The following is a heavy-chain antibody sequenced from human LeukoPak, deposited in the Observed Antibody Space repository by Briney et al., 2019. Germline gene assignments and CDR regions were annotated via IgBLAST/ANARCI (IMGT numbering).Heavy chain of an antibody. J-gene: IGHJ4*02. D-gene: IGHD2-2*01. CDR2: IRSKAYGGTT. CDR3: MGYCSSTSCPTHSFDY. CDR1: GFTFGDYA. Sequence: GGSLRLSCTASGFTFGDYAMSWARQAPGKGLEWVGFIRSKAYGGTTEYAASVKGRFTISRDDSKSIAYLQMNSLKTEDTAVYYCMGYCSSTSCPTHSFDYWGQGTLVTVSS. V-gene: IGHV3-49*04.